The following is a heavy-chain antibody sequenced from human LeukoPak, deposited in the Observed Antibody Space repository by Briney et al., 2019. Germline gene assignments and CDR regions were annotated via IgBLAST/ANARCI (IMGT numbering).Heavy chain of an antibody. CDR3: AKDWRAAAVGYAMDV. CDR2: ISGSGGST. D-gene: IGHD6-13*01. J-gene: IGHJ6*02. CDR1: GFTLSRYA. Sequence: GGSLRLSCAAPGFTLSRYAMSWVRPAPGMGLEWVSAISGSGGSTYYADSVKGRFTISRDNSKNTLYLQMNSLRAEGTAVYYCAKDWRAAAVGYAMDVWGQGTTVTVSS. V-gene: IGHV3-23*01.